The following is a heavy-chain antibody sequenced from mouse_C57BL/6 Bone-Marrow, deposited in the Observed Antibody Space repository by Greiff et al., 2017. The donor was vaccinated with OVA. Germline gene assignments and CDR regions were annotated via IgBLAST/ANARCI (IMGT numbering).Heavy chain of an antibody. D-gene: IGHD2-12*01. CDR1: GYTFTDYE. V-gene: IGHV1-15*01. CDR3: TRRGYYRYFDV. Sequence: QVQLQQSGAELVRPGASVTLSCKASGYTFTDYEMHWVKQTPVHGLEWIGAIDPETGGTAYNQKFKGKAILTADKSSSTAYMELRSLTSEDSAVYYCTRRGYYRYFDVWGTGTTVTVSS. CDR2: IDPETGGT. J-gene: IGHJ1*03.